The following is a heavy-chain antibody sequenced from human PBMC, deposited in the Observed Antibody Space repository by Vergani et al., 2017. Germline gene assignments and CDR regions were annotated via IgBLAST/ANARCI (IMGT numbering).Heavy chain of an antibody. CDR3: ARCPSGTAMAADSYYMDV. V-gene: IGHV3-33*01. CDR1: GFTFSSYG. Sequence: QVQLVESGGGVVQPGRSLRLSCAASGFTFSSYGMHWVRQAPGKGREWVAVIWYDGSNKYYADSVKGRFTISRDNSKNTLYLQMNSLRAEDTAVYYCARCPSGTAMAADSYYMDVWGKGTTVTVSS. J-gene: IGHJ6*03. CDR2: IWYDGSNK. D-gene: IGHD5-18*01.